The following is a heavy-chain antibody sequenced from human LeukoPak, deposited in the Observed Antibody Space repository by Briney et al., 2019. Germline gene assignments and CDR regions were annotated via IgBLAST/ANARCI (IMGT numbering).Heavy chain of an antibody. CDR2: SNSNNGDT. Sequence: ASVKLSCKASGYTFTTYGISWVRQAPGQGLEWMGRSNSNNGDTNYAQKFQGRVTMTTDKSTSTAYMELRSLRPDDMAVYYCARVKDSSGYSGLFDYWGQGTLVTVSS. V-gene: IGHV1-18*03. J-gene: IGHJ4*02. CDR1: GYTFTTYG. D-gene: IGHD3-22*01. CDR3: ARVKDSSGYSGLFDY.